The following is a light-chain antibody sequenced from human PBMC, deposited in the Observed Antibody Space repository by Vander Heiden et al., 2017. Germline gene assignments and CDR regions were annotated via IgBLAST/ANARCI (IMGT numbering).Light chain of an antibody. CDR2: AAS. CDR3: QQSYSTLT. J-gene: IGKJ3*01. CDR1: QIISSY. V-gene: IGKV1-39*01. Sequence: DIQMTQSTYSVSASVGDRVTITCRASQIISSYSNWYQQKPGKAPQLLIYAASSVPSVVPSRFSGSGSGTYFTPTISSLQPEDFATYYCQQSYSTLTFGPGTKVDIK.